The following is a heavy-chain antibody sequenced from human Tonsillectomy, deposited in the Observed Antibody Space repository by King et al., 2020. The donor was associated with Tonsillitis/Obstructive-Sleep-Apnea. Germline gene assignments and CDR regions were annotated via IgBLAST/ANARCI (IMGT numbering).Heavy chain of an antibody. CDR3: ARDMVLEAGGNAFDI. J-gene: IGHJ3*02. V-gene: IGHV4-59*01. D-gene: IGHD2-8*01. CDR2: IYYSGSP. CDR1: GGSISSYY. Sequence: VQLQESGPGLVKPSETLSLTCTVSGGSISSYYWSWIRQPPGKGLEWIGYIYYSGSPNYNPSLKSRVTIPVDTSKKQFSLKLSSVTAADTAVYYCARDMVLEAGGNAFDIWGHGTMVTVSS.